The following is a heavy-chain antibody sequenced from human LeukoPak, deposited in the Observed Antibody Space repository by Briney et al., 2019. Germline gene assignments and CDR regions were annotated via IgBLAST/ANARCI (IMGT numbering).Heavy chain of an antibody. CDR1: GFTFSSYA. Sequence: GGSLRLSCAASGFTFSSYAMSWVRQAPGKGLEWVSAISGSGGSTYYADSVKGRFTISRDNSKNTLYLQMNSLRAEDTAVYYCAKVGLAAAGTYYYYGMDVWGQGTTVTVSS. V-gene: IGHV3-23*01. CDR3: AKVGLAAAGTYYYYGMDV. D-gene: IGHD6-13*01. CDR2: ISGSGGST. J-gene: IGHJ6*02.